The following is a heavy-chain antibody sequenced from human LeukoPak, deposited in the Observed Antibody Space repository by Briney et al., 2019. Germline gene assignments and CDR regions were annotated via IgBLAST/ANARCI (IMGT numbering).Heavy chain of an antibody. CDR3: ATSVAAIPFDY. J-gene: IGHJ4*02. Sequence: SETLSLTCTVSGGSISSSSYYWGWIRQPPGKGLEWIGSIYYSGSTYYNPSLKSRVTISVDTSKNQFSLKLSSVTAADTAVYYCATSVAAIPFDYWGQGTLVTVSS. V-gene: IGHV4-39*07. D-gene: IGHD2-15*01. CDR2: IYYSGST. CDR1: GGSISSSSYY.